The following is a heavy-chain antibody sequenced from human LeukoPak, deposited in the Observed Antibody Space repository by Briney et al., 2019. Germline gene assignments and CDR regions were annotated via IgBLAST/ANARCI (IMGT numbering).Heavy chain of an antibody. Sequence: GGSLRLSCAASGFTFSRYGMHWVRRAPGKGLEWVAVISYDGSNKYYADSVKGRFTISRDNSKNTLYLQMNSLRAEDTAVYYCAKSGYNRFDYWGQGTLVTVSS. CDR3: AKSGYNRFDY. CDR1: GFTFSRYG. J-gene: IGHJ4*02. D-gene: IGHD5-24*01. V-gene: IGHV3-30*18. CDR2: ISYDGSNK.